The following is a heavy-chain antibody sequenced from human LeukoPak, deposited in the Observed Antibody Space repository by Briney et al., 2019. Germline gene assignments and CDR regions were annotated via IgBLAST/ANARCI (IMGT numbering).Heavy chain of an antibody. CDR3: ARGYRDYFDY. D-gene: IGHD3-16*02. CDR2: IYHSGRT. V-gene: IGHV4-38-2*02. CDR1: AYSISSGYY. J-gene: IGHJ4*02. Sequence: SETLSLTCTVSAYSISSGYYWGWIRQPPGKGLEGIGSIYHSGRTYYNPSLKSRVTISVDTSKNQFSLKLSSVTAADTAVYYCARGYRDYFDYWGQGTLVTVSS.